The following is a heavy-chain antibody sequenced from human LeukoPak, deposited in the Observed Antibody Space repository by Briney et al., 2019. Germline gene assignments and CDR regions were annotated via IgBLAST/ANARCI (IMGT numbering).Heavy chain of an antibody. CDR3: AKGLGYDSSGYYYYYGMDD. J-gene: IGHJ6*02. Sequence: PWRSLRLSGAASGFTFSSYGMQWVPQGPGKRMEWVAVISYDGSNKDYADSLKGRFTISRDNSKNTLSLQMNRLRAEDTAVYYCAKGLGYDSSGYYYYYGMDDWGQGTTVTVSS. D-gene: IGHD3-22*01. V-gene: IGHV3-30*18. CDR2: ISYDGSNK. CDR1: GFTFSSYG.